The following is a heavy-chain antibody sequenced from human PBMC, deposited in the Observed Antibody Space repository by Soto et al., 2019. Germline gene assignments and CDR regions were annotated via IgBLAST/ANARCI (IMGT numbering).Heavy chain of an antibody. CDR2: IKQDGSEI. J-gene: IGHJ4*02. CDR1: GFTFSSSS. Sequence: EVQLVESGGGLVQPGGSLRLSCAASGFTFSSSSMSVVRQAPGKGLEWVAKIKQDGSEIHYVGSVKGRFTISRDNVKNSLYLQMNNLSAEDTAVYNWARDKTWHTHDYLCQGTLVTVSS. CDR3: ARDKTWHTHDY. D-gene: IGHD2-15*01. V-gene: IGHV3-7*03.